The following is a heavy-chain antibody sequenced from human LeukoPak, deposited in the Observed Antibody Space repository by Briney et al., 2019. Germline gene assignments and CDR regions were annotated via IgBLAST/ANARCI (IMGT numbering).Heavy chain of an antibody. V-gene: IGHV3-30*02. D-gene: IGHD1-26*01. J-gene: IGHJ4*02. CDR1: GFTFSTFA. CDR2: IRYDGRNK. Sequence: GGSLRLSCAASGFTFSTFAMIWVRQAPGKGLEWVASIRYDGRNKYYADSVKGRFTISRDNSKNTLYLQMNSLRGEDTAVYYCAKDSLRERIVGSTTRGVNDYWGQGTLVTVSS. CDR3: AKDSLRERIVGSTTRGVNDY.